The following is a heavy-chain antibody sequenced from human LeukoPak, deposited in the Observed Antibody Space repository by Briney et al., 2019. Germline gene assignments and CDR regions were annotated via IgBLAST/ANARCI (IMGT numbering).Heavy chain of an antibody. CDR2: ISGGGDAT. V-gene: IGHV3-23*01. CDR1: GFIFSSYW. D-gene: IGHD2-21*01. J-gene: IGHJ4*02. CDR3: AKSDCGSVDCKLVNY. Sequence: PGGSLRLSCAASGFIFSSYWMTWVRQAPGKGLEWVSAISGGGDATKYADSVKGRFTISRDNSKNTLSLQMNSLRAEDTAVYYCAKSDCGSVDCKLVNYWGQGALVTVSS.